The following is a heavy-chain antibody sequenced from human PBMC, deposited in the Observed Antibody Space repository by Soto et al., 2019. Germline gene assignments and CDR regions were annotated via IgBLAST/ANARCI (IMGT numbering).Heavy chain of an antibody. J-gene: IGHJ4*02. D-gene: IGHD6-13*01. V-gene: IGHV4-4*02. Sequence: QVPLQESGPGLVKPSGTLSLTCAVSGGSISGFNWWSWVRQPPGKGLEWVGEIYHSGSTNYNPSLKSQVNISVDKSKFQFSLILKSVTAADTAVYYCARRVVGSSWVFDFWGQGILVTVSS. CDR2: IYHSGST. CDR1: GGSISGFNW. CDR3: ARRVVGSSWVFDF.